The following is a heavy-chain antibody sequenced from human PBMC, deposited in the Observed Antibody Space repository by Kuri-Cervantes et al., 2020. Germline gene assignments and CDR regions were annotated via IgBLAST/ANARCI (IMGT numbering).Heavy chain of an antibody. CDR1: GFTFSSYG. V-gene: IGHV3-7*01. CDR2: IKQDGSEK. Sequence: GGSLRLSCAASGFTFSSYGMHWVRQAPGKGLEWVANIKQDGSEKYYVDSVKGRFTISRDNAKNSLYLQMNSLRAEDTAVYYCAREDYGDSLFDYWGQGTLVTVSS. D-gene: IGHD4-17*01. CDR3: AREDYGDSLFDY. J-gene: IGHJ4*02.